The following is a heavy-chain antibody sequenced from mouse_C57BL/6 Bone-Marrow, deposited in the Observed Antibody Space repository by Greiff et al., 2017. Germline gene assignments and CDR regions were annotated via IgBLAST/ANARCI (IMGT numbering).Heavy chain of an antibody. Sequence: QVQLQQPGAELVMPGASVKLSCKASGYTFTSYWMHWVKQRPGQGLEWIGEIDPSDSYTNYNQKFKGKSTLTVDKSSSTAYMQLSSLTSEDSAVYYCASPTIDTNLYCDVWGTETTVTVSS. CDR2: IDPSDSYT. V-gene: IGHV1-69*01. D-gene: IGHD2-14*01. CDR3: ASPTIDTNLYCDV. J-gene: IGHJ1*03. CDR1: GYTFTSYW.